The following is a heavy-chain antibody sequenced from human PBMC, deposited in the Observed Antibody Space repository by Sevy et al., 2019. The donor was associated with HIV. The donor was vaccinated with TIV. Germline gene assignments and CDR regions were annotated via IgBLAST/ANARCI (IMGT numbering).Heavy chain of an antibody. J-gene: IGHJ1*01. CDR3: ARAPSGSQGPGQYFHY. Sequence: ASVKVSCKSSGYRFMIYGISWVRQAPGQGLEWMGWISTFNGDRNAPPKLQGRVTMTTDTSTSTGYMELRSLRSDDTAVYYCARAPSGSQGPGQYFHYWGQGTLVTVSS. CDR2: ISTFNGDR. CDR1: GYRFMIYG. D-gene: IGHD1-26*01. V-gene: IGHV1-18*01.